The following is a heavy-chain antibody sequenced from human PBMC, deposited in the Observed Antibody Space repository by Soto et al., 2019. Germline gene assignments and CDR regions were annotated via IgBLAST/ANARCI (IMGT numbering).Heavy chain of an antibody. Sequence: SQTLSLTCAISGDSVSTNSAAWSWIRQSPSRGLEWLGRTYYRSKWYYDYAVSVQSRITIDPDTSKNHFSLHMDSMTPEDTAVYYCAREGNTSGWIRVRGSFDFWGQGTVVTVSS. CDR3: AREGNTSGWIRVRGSFDF. J-gene: IGHJ3*01. CDR1: GDSVSTNSAA. D-gene: IGHD6-19*01. V-gene: IGHV6-1*01. CDR2: TYYRSKWYY.